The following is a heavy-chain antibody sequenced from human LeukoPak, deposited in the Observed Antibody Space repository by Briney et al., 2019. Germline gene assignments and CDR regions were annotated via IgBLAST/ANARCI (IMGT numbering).Heavy chain of an antibody. Sequence: SVKVSCKASGFTFTSSAMQWVRQARGQRLEWIGWIVVGSGNTNYAQKFQERVTITRDMSTSTAYMELSSLRSEDTAVYYCARGNTIFGVVIIAFDIWGQGTMVTVSS. CDR3: ARGNTIFGVVIIAFDI. CDR1: GFTFTSSA. CDR2: IVVGSGNT. D-gene: IGHD3-3*01. V-gene: IGHV1-58*02. J-gene: IGHJ3*02.